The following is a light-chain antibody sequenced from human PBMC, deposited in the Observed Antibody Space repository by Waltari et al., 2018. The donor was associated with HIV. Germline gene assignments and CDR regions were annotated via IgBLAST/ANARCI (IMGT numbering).Light chain of an antibody. CDR3: AAWDDSLWV. J-gene: IGLJ3*02. V-gene: IGLV1-47*01. CDR2: ANN. CDR1: SSNIGSNY. Sequence: QSVLTQPPSASGTPGQRVTISCSGSSSNIGSNYVYWYQQLPGTAPKPLIYANNQRPSGVPDRFSGSKSGTSASLAISGLRSEDEADYYCAAWDDSLWVFGGGTKLTVL.